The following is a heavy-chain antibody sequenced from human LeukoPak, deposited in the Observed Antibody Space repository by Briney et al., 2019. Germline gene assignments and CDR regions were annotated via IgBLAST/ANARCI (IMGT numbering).Heavy chain of an antibody. Sequence: PGGSLRLSCAASGFTFSSYAMHWVRQAPGKGLEWVSAISGSGGSTYYADSVKGRFTISRDNSKNTLYLQMNSLRAEDTAVYYCAKYVDYDFWSGSDYWGQGTLVTVSS. D-gene: IGHD3-3*01. V-gene: IGHV3-23*01. CDR2: ISGSGGST. J-gene: IGHJ4*02. CDR1: GFTFSSYA. CDR3: AKYVDYDFWSGSDY.